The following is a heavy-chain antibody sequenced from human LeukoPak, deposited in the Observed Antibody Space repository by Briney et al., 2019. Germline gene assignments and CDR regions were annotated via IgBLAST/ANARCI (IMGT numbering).Heavy chain of an antibody. V-gene: IGHV4-39*07. Sequence: SETLSLTCSVSGGSISSSGYYWGWIRQSPGEGLEWIGNIYYSGITYYNPSLKSRVTISVDTSKNQFSLKLSSVTAADTAVYYCARPHSYDSSGYYTYWGQGTLVTVSS. CDR3: ARPHSYDSSGYYTY. CDR2: IYYSGIT. CDR1: GGSISSSGYY. D-gene: IGHD3-22*01. J-gene: IGHJ4*02.